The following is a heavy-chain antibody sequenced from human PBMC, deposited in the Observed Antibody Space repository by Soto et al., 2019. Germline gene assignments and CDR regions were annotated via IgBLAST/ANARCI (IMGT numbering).Heavy chain of an antibody. J-gene: IGHJ4*02. CDR1: GYTFNNYA. V-gene: IGHV1-18*01. D-gene: IGHD3-9*01. Sequence: QVQLVQSGGEVKKPGASVNVSCKASGYTFNNYAITWVRQAPGQGLEWMGWINAHNGNTHYAQKFQDRVIMTIDTSTGTAYMELRSLMPDDTAVYYCARIDVYISGYNVDQLQAIYFFDVWGKGPLVTVSS. CDR3: ARIDVYISGYNVDQLQAIYFFDV. CDR2: INAHNGNT.